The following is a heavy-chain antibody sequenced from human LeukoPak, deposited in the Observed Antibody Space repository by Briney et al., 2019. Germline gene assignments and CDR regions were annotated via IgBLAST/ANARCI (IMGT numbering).Heavy chain of an antibody. CDR3: ARGRATPYGAGRRIWFDP. J-gene: IGHJ5*02. D-gene: IGHD3-10*01. Sequence: ASVKVSCKASGYAFTSYDINWVRQATGQGLEWMGWMNPNSGNTGYAQKFQGRVTMTRNTSISTAYMELSSLRSEDTAVYYCARGRATPYGAGRRIWFDPWGQGTLVTVSS. CDR1: GYAFTSYD. V-gene: IGHV1-8*01. CDR2: MNPNSGNT.